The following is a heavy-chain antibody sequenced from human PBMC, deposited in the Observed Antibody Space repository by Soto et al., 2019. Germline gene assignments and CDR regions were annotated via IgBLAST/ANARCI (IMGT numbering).Heavy chain of an antibody. CDR1: GGSFSTYG. Sequence: QVQLVQSGAEVKKPGSSVKVSCKASGGSFSTYGINWVRLAPGQGLEWMGGIIPKFGTTNYAQKFRGRVTITEEEYTNTAYMELNYLRSEDTAVYFCARELDPYYGGNSLSLDYWGQGTLVTVSS. CDR2: IIPKFGTT. V-gene: IGHV1-69*13. D-gene: IGHD4-17*01. CDR3: ARELDPYYGGNSLSLDY. J-gene: IGHJ4*02.